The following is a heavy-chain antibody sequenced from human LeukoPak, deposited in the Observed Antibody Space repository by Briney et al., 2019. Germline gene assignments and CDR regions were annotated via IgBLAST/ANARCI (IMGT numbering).Heavy chain of an antibody. Sequence: GGSLRLSCAASGFTFSSYSMNWVRQAPGKGLEWVSSISSSSSYIYYADSVKGRFTISRDNAKNSLYLQMSSLRAEDTAVYYCAREAAARPHYYYGMDVWGQGTTVTVSS. CDR2: ISSSSSYI. CDR3: AREAAARPHYYYGMDV. D-gene: IGHD6-6*01. V-gene: IGHV3-21*01. CDR1: GFTFSSYS. J-gene: IGHJ6*02.